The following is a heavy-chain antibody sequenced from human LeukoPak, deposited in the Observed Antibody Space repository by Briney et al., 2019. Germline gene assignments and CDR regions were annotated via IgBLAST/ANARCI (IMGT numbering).Heavy chain of an antibody. CDR3: ASPRYSSWYYFDY. CDR1: RGTFSSYA. J-gene: IGHJ4*02. Sequence: PVKVSCKASRGTFSSYAISWVRQATGQGLEWMGRIIPILGIANYAQKFQGRVTITADKSTSTAYMELSSLRSEDTAVYYCASPRYSSWYYFDYWGQGTLVTVSS. D-gene: IGHD6-13*01. CDR2: IIPILGIA. V-gene: IGHV1-69*04.